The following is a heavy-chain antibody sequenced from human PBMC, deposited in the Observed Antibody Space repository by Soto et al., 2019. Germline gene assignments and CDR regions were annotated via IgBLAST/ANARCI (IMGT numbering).Heavy chain of an antibody. Sequence: EVQLVQSGAEVKKPGESLRISCKGSGYSFTSYWISWVRQMPGKGLEWMGRIDPSDCYTNYSPSFQGHVTISADKSSSTAYLQWSSLKDSDTAMYYCARRAAARSWFDPWGQGTLVTVSS. J-gene: IGHJ5*02. CDR2: IDPSDCYT. D-gene: IGHD6-13*01. V-gene: IGHV5-10-1*01. CDR3: ARRAAARSWFDP. CDR1: GYSFTSYW.